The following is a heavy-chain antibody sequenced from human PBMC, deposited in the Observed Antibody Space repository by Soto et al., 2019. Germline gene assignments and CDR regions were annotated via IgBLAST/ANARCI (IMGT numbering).Heavy chain of an antibody. CDR1: GGSISSGGYY. Sequence: SETLSLTCTVSGGSISSGGYYWSWIRQHPGKGLEWIGYIYYSGSTYYNPSLKSRVTISVDTSKNQFSLKLSAVTAADTAVYYCARDRGYCSSTSCSTGDYYYYGMDVWGQGTTVTVSS. D-gene: IGHD2-2*01. CDR2: IYYSGST. CDR3: ARDRGYCSSTSCSTGDYYYYGMDV. V-gene: IGHV4-31*03. J-gene: IGHJ6*02.